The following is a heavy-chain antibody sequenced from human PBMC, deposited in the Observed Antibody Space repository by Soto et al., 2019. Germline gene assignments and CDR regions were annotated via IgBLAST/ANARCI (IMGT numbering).Heavy chain of an antibody. V-gene: IGHV3-53*01. CDR3: ARLRDGYNWGDGYFDY. Sequence: LRLSCAASGFTVSSNYMSWVRQAPGKGLEWVSVIYSGGSTYYADSVKGRFTISRDNSKNTLYLQMNSLRAEDTAVYYCARLRDGYNWGDGYFDYWGQGTLVTVSS. CDR2: IYSGGST. CDR1: GFTVSSNY. J-gene: IGHJ4*02. D-gene: IGHD5-12*01.